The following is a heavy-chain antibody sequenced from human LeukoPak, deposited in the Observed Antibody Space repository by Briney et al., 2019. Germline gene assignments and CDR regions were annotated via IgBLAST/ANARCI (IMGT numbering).Heavy chain of an antibody. D-gene: IGHD4-17*01. Sequence: ETLSLTCTVSGGSISNYYWNFIRQPPGKGLEWIGYIYYSGITNYNPSLKSRVTISVDTPKNQFSLKLSSVTAADTAVYYCARGKTTVTTGNWFDPWGQGTLVTVSS. CDR1: GGSISNYY. V-gene: IGHV4-59*08. CDR3: ARGKTTVTTGNWFDP. J-gene: IGHJ5*02. CDR2: IYYSGIT.